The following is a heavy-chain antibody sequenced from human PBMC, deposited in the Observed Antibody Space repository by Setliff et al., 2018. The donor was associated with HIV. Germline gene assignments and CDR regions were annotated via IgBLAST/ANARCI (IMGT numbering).Heavy chain of an antibody. CDR2: IYYSGNT. J-gene: IGHJ5*02. CDR1: GASIRGHY. V-gene: IGHV4-59*08. D-gene: IGHD3-16*01. Sequence: SETLSLTCSVSGASIRGHYWSWIRQSPGKGLEWIGNIYYSGNTNYNPSFKSRVTISVDTSKNQFSLRVNSVTAADTAVYYCARKGNVGGWFDPWGQGTLVTVSS. CDR3: ARKGNVGGWFDP.